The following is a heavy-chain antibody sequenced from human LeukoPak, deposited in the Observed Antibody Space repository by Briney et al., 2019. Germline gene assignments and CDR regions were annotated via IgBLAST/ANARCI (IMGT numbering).Heavy chain of an antibody. J-gene: IGHJ3*02. CDR2: MKQDGSEK. D-gene: IGHD1-26*01. CDR3: ARDGAIGRAFDI. V-gene: IGHV3-7*05. CDR1: GFTFSSYW. Sequence: GGSLRLSCTASGFTFSSYWMTWVRRAPGKGLEWVANMKQDGSEKHYMDSVEGRFTISRDNAKNSLYLQMNSLRAEDTAVYYCARDGAIGRAFDIWGQGTMVTVSS.